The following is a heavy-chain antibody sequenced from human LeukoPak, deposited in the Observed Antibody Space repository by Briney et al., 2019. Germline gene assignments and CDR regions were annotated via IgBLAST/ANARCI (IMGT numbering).Heavy chain of an antibody. CDR1: GYTLTELS. D-gene: IGHD2-2*01. J-gene: IGHJ4*02. Sequence: GASVKVSCKVSGYTLTELSMRWVRQAPGKGLEWMGGFDPEDGETIYAQKFQGRVTMTRDTSTSTVYMDLSSLRSEDTAIYHCARRGGCISTSCNLDYWGQGTLVTVSS. V-gene: IGHV1-24*01. CDR2: FDPEDGET. CDR3: ARRGGCISTSCNLDY.